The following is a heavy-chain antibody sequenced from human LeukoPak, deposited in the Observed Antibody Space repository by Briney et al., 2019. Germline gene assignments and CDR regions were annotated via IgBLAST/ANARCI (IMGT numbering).Heavy chain of an antibody. CDR1: GYTFTSYY. CDR2: INPSGGST. D-gene: IGHD4-17*01. J-gene: IGHJ5*02. Sequence: ASVKVSCKASGYTFTSYYMHWVRQAPGQGLEWMGIINPSGGSTSYAQKFQGRVTMTRDTSTSTVYMELSSLRSEDTAVYYCARDALSTVTTYWFDPWGQGTLVTVSS. V-gene: IGHV1-46*01. CDR3: ARDALSTVTTYWFDP.